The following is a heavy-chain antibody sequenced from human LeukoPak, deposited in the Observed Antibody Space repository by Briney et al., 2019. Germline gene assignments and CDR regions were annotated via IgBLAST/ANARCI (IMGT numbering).Heavy chain of an antibody. CDR2: IYSGGGT. CDR1: GFTVSSNY. CDR3: ARDDRYNYYDTRGYYYYMDV. Sequence: PGGSLRLSSAASGFTVSSNYMRWVRQAPGKGLEWVSVIYSGGGTYYADSVKGRFIISRDNSKNTLHLQMNSLRVEDTAVYYCARDDRYNYYDTRGYYYYMDVWGKGTTVTVSS. V-gene: IGHV3-53*01. D-gene: IGHD3-22*01. J-gene: IGHJ6*03.